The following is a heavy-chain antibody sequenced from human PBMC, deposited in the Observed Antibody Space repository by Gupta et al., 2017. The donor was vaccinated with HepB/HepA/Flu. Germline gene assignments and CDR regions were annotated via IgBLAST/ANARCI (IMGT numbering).Heavy chain of an antibody. CDR2: INHSGST. D-gene: IGHD2-21*02. Sequence: QVQLQQWGAGLLKPSETLSLTCAVYGGSFSGYYWSWIRQPPGKGLEWIGEINHSGSTNYNPSLKSRVTISVDTSKNQFSLKLSSVTAADTAVYYCARAEVGVTRFDYWGQGTLVTVSS. CDR1: GGSFSGYY. J-gene: IGHJ4*02. CDR3: ARAEVGVTRFDY. V-gene: IGHV4-34*01.